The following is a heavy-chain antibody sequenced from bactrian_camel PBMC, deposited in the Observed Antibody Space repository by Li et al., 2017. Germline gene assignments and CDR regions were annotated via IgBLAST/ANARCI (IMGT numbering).Heavy chain of an antibody. J-gene: IGHJ4*01. Sequence: HVQLVESGGGLVQPGGSLRLSCAASGRTYGRNCMGWYRQAPGQEREGVATIDFADATTYADSVKGRFTISQDNAKNTVYLQMNNLQPEDTAMYYCAEGRGSRGEHCYSLNYWGQGTQVTVS. D-gene: IGHD6*01. CDR3: AEGRGSRGEHCYSLNY. CDR2: IDFADAT. CDR1: GRTYGRNC. V-gene: IGHV3S53*01.